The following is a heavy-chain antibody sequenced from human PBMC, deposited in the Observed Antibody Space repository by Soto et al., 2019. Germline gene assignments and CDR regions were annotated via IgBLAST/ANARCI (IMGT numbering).Heavy chain of an antibody. CDR3: ARGLNRSCGGFDY. CDR1: GGSFSTYY. J-gene: IGHJ4*02. Sequence: QVLLQQWGAGLLKPSDTLSVTCAVYGGSFSTYYLTWIRQPPGQGLEWVGEINHRGSTNYNPSLKSRVTISVDTSKNQYSLKLSSVTAADRAVYYCARGLNRSCGGFDYWGQGTLVIVSS. CDR2: INHRGST. D-gene: IGHD6-13*01. V-gene: IGHV4-34*01.